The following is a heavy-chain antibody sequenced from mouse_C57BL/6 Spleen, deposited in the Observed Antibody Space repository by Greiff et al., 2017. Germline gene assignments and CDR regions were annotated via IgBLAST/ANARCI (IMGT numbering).Heavy chain of an antibody. J-gene: IGHJ3*01. V-gene: IGHV14-1*01. D-gene: IGHD2-2*01. CDR1: GFNIKDYY. CDR3: TPYGYDGAWFAY. Sequence: VQLQQSGAELVRPGASVKLSCTASGFNIKDYYMHWVKQRPEQGLEWIGRIDPEDGDTEYAPKFQGKATMTADPSSNTAYLQLGSLTSEDPAVYFCTPYGYDGAWFAYWGQGTLVTVSA. CDR2: IDPEDGDT.